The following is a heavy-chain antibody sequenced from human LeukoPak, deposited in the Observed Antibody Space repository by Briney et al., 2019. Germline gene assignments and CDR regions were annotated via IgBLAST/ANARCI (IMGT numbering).Heavy chain of an antibody. Sequence: ASVKVSCKVSGGTFSSYTISWVRQAPGQGLEWMGGIIPIFGTPNYAPKFQDRVTITADESTSTAYMELSALRSEDTAVYYCATDYGAYCTNGVCYRFDYWGQGTLVTVSS. D-gene: IGHD2-8*01. CDR2: IIPIFGTP. V-gene: IGHV1-69*13. J-gene: IGHJ4*02. CDR1: GGTFSSYT. CDR3: ATDYGAYCTNGVCYRFDY.